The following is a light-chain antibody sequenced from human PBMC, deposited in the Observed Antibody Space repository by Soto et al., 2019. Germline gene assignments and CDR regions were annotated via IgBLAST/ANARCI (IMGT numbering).Light chain of an antibody. CDR1: ESVSTY. V-gene: IGKV3-11*01. Sequence: EIVLTQSPATLSLSPGERATLSCRASESVSTYLAWYQQKPGQAPRLLMYDASNRATGIPARFSGSGSGTDFTLTISSLEPEDFAVYYCQQRSKWPITFGQGTRLEIK. CDR2: DAS. J-gene: IGKJ5*01. CDR3: QQRSKWPIT.